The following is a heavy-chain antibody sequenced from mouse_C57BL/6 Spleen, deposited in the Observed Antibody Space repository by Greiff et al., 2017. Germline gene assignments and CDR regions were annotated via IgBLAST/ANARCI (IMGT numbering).Heavy chain of an antibody. CDR1: GYSITSGYY. Sequence: EVKLMESGPGLVKPSQSLSLTCSVTGYSITSGYYWNWIRQFPGNKLEWMGYISYDGSNNYNPSLKNRISITRDTSKNQFFLKLNSVTTEDTATYYCAKITTVVEGYYAMDYWGQGTSVTVSS. J-gene: IGHJ4*01. CDR2: ISYDGSN. D-gene: IGHD1-1*01. CDR3: AKITTVVEGYYAMDY. V-gene: IGHV3-6*01.